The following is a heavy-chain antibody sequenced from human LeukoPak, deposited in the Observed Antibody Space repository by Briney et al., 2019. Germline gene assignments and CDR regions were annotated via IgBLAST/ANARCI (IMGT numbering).Heavy chain of an antibody. D-gene: IGHD1-14*01. CDR2: ISTSSTYI. Sequence: ETLSLTCAVSGGSISSSNWWSWVRQPPGKGLEWVSSISTSSTYIYYADSMKGRFTISRDNAENSLFLQMNSLRAEDTAVYYCVRTGDYWGQGTLVTVSS. CDR1: GGSISSSN. V-gene: IGHV3-21*01. CDR3: VRTGDY. J-gene: IGHJ4*02.